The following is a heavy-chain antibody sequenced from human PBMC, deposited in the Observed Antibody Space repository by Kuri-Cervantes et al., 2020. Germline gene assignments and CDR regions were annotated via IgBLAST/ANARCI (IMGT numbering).Heavy chain of an antibody. CDR1: GFTVSSSY. CDR2: ISSSSSYI. V-gene: IGHV3-21*01. D-gene: IGHD4-17*01. J-gene: IGHJ4*02. Sequence: GGSLRLSCVASGFTVSSSYMTWVRQAPGKGLEWVSSISSSSSYIYYADSVKGRFTISRDDAKNSLYLQMNSLRAEDTAVYYCARVAVTTDFDYWGQGTLVTVSS. CDR3: ARVAVTTDFDY.